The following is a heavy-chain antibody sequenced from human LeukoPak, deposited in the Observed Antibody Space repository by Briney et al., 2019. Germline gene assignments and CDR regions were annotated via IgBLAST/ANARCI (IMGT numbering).Heavy chain of an antibody. CDR1: GASVSSHF. CDR3: AKGVSGTYYAFDA. J-gene: IGHJ3*01. V-gene: IGHV4-59*02. D-gene: IGHD1-26*01. Sequence: SETLSLTCGVSGASVSSHFWSWIRQTPGMGLEWIGYISNRGSTGYNPSLRSRVTISVDAPKNEVSLNVRSVSAADTAVYYCAKGVSGTYYAFDAWGQGRTV. CDR2: ISNRGST.